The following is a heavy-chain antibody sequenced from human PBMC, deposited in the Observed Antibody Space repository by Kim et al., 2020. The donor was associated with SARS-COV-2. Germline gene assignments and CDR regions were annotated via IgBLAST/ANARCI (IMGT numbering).Heavy chain of an antibody. D-gene: IGHD6-13*01. CDR3: AREGRIRYSSSMTYRNNWFDP. Sequence: ASVKVSCKASGYTFTSYAMHWVRQAPGQRLEWMGWINAGNGNTKYSQKFQGRVTITRDTSASTAYMELSSLRSEDTAVYYCAREGRIRYSSSMTYRNNWFDPWGQGTLVTVSS. V-gene: IGHV1-3*01. J-gene: IGHJ5*02. CDR2: INAGNGNT. CDR1: GYTFTSYA.